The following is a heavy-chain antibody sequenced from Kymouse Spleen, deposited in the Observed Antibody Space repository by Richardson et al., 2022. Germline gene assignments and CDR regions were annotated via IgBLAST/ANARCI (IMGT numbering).Heavy chain of an antibody. V-gene: IGHV1-18*01. CDR3: ARVALYSSSSEGGYYYYYGMDV. Sequence: QVQLVQSGAEVKKPGASVKVSCKASGYTFTSYGISWVRQAPGQGLEWMGWISAYNGNTNYAQKLQGRVTMTTDTSTSTAYMELRSLRSDDTAVYYCARVALYSSSSEGGYYYYYGMDVWGQGTTVTVSS. D-gene: IGHD6-6*01. CDR1: GYTFTSYG. CDR2: ISAYNGNT. J-gene: IGHJ6*02.